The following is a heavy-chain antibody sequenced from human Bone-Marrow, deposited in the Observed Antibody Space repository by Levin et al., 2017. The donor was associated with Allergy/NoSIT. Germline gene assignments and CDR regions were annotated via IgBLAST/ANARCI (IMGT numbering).Heavy chain of an antibody. V-gene: IGHV3-11*05. J-gene: IGHJ6*02. CDR3: ARESGQLGYYNYYGMNV. CDR2: IRSSSSYT. Sequence: GGSLRLSCAASGFTISDYYMSWIRQAPGKGLEWVSYIRSSSSYTNHADFVEGRFTISRDNAKNSLFLQMNSLRAEDTAVYYCARESGQLGYYNYYGMNVWGQGTTVTVSS. CDR1: GFTISDYY. D-gene: IGHD6-13*01.